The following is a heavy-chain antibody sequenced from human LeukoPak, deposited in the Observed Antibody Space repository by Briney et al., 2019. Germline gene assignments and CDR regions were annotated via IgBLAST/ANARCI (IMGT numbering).Heavy chain of an antibody. D-gene: IGHD4-11*01. CDR3: AKEGVTLYSNEANYYYYYMDV. CDR1: GFTFSSYG. CDR2: IWYGGSNK. J-gene: IGHJ6*03. V-gene: IGHV3-30*02. Sequence: GGSLRLSCAASGFTFSSYGMHWVRQAPGKGLEWVAVIWYGGSNKYYADSVKGRFTISRDNSKNTLYLQMNSLRAEDTAVYYCAKEGVTLYSNEANYYYYYMDVWGKGTTVTVSS.